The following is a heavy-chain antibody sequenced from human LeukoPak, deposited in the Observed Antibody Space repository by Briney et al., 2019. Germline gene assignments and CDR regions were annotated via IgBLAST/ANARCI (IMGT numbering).Heavy chain of an antibody. CDR3: ARGWDSSSYYFDY. J-gene: IGHJ4*02. D-gene: IGHD3-22*01. CDR1: GRSISSYY. CDR2: VYYSGST. V-gene: IGHV4-59*01. Sequence: SETLSLTCTLSGRSISSYYSSWIRHPPGKGLEWIGYVYYSGSTNYNPSLKSRVTISVDTSKNQFSLKLSSVTAADTAVYYCARGWDSSSYYFDYWGQGTLVTVSS.